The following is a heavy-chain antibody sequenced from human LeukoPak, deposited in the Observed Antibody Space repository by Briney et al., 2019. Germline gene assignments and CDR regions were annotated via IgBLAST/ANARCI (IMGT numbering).Heavy chain of an antibody. V-gene: IGHV3-74*01. CDR2: INDDGSDT. CDR3: ASRACSGGSCHFDY. CDR1: GFTFKLYW. J-gene: IGHJ4*02. Sequence: GGSLRLSCAASGFTFKLYWMHWVRQVPGKGPVWVARINDDGSDTVYADSVKGRFTISRDNAKNSLYLQMNSLRAEDTAVYYCASRACSGGSCHFDYWGQGTLVTVSS. D-gene: IGHD2-15*01.